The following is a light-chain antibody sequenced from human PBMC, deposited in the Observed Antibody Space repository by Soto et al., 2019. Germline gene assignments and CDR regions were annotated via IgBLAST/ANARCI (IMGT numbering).Light chain of an antibody. V-gene: IGKV3-20*01. Sequence: DIVFTQSPGTLSLSPGERATLSCRASQSVSSSNLAWYQQKPAQAPRLLIYAASRRAPGIPEIFSGSGSGTEFTLTISRLEPEDVAVDYCQQYLTSTKTFGQGTKVDIK. J-gene: IGKJ1*01. CDR2: AAS. CDR1: QSVSSSN. CDR3: QQYLTSTKT.